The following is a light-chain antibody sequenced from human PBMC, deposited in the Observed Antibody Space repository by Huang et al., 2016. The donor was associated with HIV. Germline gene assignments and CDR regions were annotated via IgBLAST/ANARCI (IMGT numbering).Light chain of an antibody. Sequence: EIVLTQSPGTLSLSPGKRATLSCRASQSVNSRYLAWYQQKPGQAPRLLIYGASSRATGIPDRFSGSGSGTDFTLTISRLEPEDVAVYFCQQYGSSPLTFGGGTKVEIK. V-gene: IGKV3-20*01. J-gene: IGKJ4*01. CDR2: GAS. CDR1: QSVNSRY. CDR3: QQYGSSPLT.